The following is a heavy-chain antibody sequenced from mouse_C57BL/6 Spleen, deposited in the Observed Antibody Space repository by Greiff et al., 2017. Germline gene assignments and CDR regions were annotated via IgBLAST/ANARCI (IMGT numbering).Heavy chain of an antibody. CDR3: ARGIYDGYFFDY. CDR1: GYSITSGYY. D-gene: IGHD2-3*01. J-gene: IGHJ2*01. Sequence: EVQLQESGPGLVKPSQSLSLTCSVTGYSITSGYYWNWIRQFPGNKLEWMGYISYDGSNNYNPSLKNRISITRDTSKNQFFLKLNSVTTEDTATYYCARGIYDGYFFDYWGQGTTLTVSS. CDR2: ISYDGSN. V-gene: IGHV3-6*01.